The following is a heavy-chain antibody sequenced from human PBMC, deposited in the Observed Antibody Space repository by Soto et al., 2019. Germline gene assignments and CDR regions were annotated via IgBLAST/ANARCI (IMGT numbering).Heavy chain of an antibody. J-gene: IGHJ5*02. D-gene: IGHD2-15*01. CDR3: ARDSPPLSGGSCYPHGRWFDP. Sequence: PSETLSLTCTVSGGSISGYYWSWLRQPPGKGLEWIGYIYSIGSTNYNPSLRSRVTMPIDTSQEQFSLKLSSVTAADTAVYYCARDSPPLSGGSCYPHGRWFDPWGQGTLVTVSS. V-gene: IGHV4-59*01. CDR2: IYSIGST. CDR1: GGSISGYY.